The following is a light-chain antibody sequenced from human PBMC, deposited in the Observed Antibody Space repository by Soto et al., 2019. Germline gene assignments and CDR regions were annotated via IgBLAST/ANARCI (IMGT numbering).Light chain of an antibody. Sequence: EIVMTQSPATLSVSPGERATLSCWASQSVSSNLAWYQQKPGQAPRLLIYGASTRATGIPARFSGSGSGTEFTLTISSLRSEDFSVYYCQQYNNWPPVTFGQGTKLEIK. J-gene: IGKJ2*01. V-gene: IGKV3-15*01. CDR1: QSVSSN. CDR3: QQYNNWPPVT. CDR2: GAS.